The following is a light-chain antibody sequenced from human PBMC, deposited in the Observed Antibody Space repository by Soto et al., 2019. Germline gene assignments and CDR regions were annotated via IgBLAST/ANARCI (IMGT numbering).Light chain of an antibody. CDR2: DVT. CDR3: CSYADNYFYV. Sequence: LTQPRSVSGSPGQSVTISCTGTSNDVGAYHYVSWYQHHPGKAPKLIIYDVTQRPSGIPDRFSGSKSGNTASLTISGLQADDEADYHCCSYADNYFYVFGTGTKVAVL. V-gene: IGLV2-11*01. J-gene: IGLJ1*01. CDR1: SNDVGAYHY.